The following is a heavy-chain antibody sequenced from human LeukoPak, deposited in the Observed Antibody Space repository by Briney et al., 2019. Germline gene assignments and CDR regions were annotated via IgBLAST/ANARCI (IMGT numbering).Heavy chain of an antibody. CDR2: IYYSGST. CDR3: ARRYGEGYFDY. D-gene: IGHD4-17*01. Sequence: SETLSLTCTVSGGSISSSSYYWGCIRQPPGKGLEWIASIYYSGSTYYNPSLKSRVTISVDTSKNQFSLKLSSVTAADTAVYYCARRYGEGYFDYWGQGTLVTVSS. CDR1: GGSISSSSYY. V-gene: IGHV4-39*01. J-gene: IGHJ4*02.